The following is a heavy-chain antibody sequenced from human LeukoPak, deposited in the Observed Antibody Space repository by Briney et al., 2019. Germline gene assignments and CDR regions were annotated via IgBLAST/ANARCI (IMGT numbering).Heavy chain of an antibody. CDR1: GFSLRTTGMS. CDR3: ARDSGGEFYY. Sequence: SGPTLVNPTQTLTLTCTFSGFSLRTTGMSVAWIRQPPGKALEWLSRIDWDDDKFYSTSLKSRLTISKDPSKNQVFLTMTNMDPLDTATYYCARDSGGEFYYWGQGTLVTVSS. V-gene: IGHV2-70*04. J-gene: IGHJ4*02. D-gene: IGHD3-10*01. CDR2: IDWDDDK.